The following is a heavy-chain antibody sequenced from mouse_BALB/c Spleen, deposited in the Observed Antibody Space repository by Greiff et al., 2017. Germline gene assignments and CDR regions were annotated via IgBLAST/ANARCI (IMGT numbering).Heavy chain of an antibody. Sequence: QVQLKQPGAELVRPGASVKLSCKASGYTFTSYWINWVKQRPGQGLEWIGNIYPSDSYTNYNQKFKDKATLTVDKSSSTAYMQLSSPTSEDSAVYYCTRGGNYGYWGQGTTLTVSS. V-gene: IGHV1-69*02. CDR1: GYTFTSYW. J-gene: IGHJ2*01. D-gene: IGHD2-1*01. CDR2: IYPSDSYT. CDR3: TRGGNYGY.